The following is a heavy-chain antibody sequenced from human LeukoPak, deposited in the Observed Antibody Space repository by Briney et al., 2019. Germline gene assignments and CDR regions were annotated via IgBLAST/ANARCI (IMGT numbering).Heavy chain of an antibody. CDR2: ISAYNGNT. D-gene: IGHD1-7*01. CDR1: GYTFTSYG. J-gene: IGHJ5*02. V-gene: IGHV1-18*01. Sequence: ASVKVSCKASGYTFTSYGISWVRQAPGQGLEWMGWISAYNGNTNYAQKLQGRVTMTTDTSTSTAYMELRSLRSDDTAVYYCARVRNYVGDNWFDPWGQGTLVTVSS. CDR3: ARVRNYVGDNWFDP.